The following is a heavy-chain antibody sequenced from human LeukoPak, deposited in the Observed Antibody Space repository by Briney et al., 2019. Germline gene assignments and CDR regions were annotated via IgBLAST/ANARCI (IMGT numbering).Heavy chain of an antibody. V-gene: IGHV1-18*01. CDR3: AREVSSSWYMYYYYYMDV. Sequence: ASVKVSCKASGYTFTSYGISWVRQAPGQGLEWMGWISAYNGNTNYAQKLQGRVTMTTDTSTSTAYMELSSLRSEDTAVYYCAREVSSSWYMYYYYYMDVWGKGTTVTISS. J-gene: IGHJ6*03. CDR2: ISAYNGNT. CDR1: GYTFTSYG. D-gene: IGHD6-13*01.